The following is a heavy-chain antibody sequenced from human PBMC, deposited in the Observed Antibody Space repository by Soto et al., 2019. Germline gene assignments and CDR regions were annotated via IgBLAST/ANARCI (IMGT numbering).Heavy chain of an antibody. V-gene: IGHV3-7*01. Sequence: EVQLVESGGGLVQPGGSLRLSCAASGFTFSSYWMSWVRQAPGKGLEGVAKIKQDGSEKYYVDSVKGRFTISRDNAKNSLYLQMNSLRAEDTAVYYCAGTYCDFWSGYTNWFDPWGQGTLVTVSS. D-gene: IGHD3-3*01. CDR3: AGTYCDFWSGYTNWFDP. CDR1: GFTFSSYW. J-gene: IGHJ5*02. CDR2: IKQDGSEK.